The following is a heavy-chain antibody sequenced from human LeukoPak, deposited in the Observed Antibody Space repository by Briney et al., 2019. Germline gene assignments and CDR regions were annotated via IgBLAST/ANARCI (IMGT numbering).Heavy chain of an antibody. Sequence: GGSLRLSCAASGFTVSSHYMSWVRQAPGKGLEWVSAIYSGGSTYYADSVKGRFTISRHNSKNTLYLQMNSLRAEDTAVYYCARGGTVTLSYYYYYGMDVWGQGTTVTVSS. V-gene: IGHV3-53*04. D-gene: IGHD4-17*01. CDR1: GFTVSSHY. CDR3: ARGGTVTLSYYYYYGMDV. CDR2: IYSGGST. J-gene: IGHJ6*02.